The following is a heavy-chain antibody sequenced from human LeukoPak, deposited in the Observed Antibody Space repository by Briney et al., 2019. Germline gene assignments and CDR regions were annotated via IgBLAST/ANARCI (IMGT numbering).Heavy chain of an antibody. CDR2: INQAGGER. J-gene: IGHJ4*02. Sequence: GGSLRLSCEASGFTFSRHWLTWVRQAPGKGLEWVANINQAGGERYYVDSVKGRFTISRDNAKNSLYLQMNSLRAEDTAVYYCARYRLVWLPAPVFDYWGQGTLVTVSS. CDR3: ARYRLVWLPAPVFDY. CDR1: GFTFSRHW. V-gene: IGHV3-7*01. D-gene: IGHD6-19*01.